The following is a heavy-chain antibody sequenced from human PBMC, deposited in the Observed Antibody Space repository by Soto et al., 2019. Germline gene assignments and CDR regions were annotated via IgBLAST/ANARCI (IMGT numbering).Heavy chain of an antibody. CDR1: GDAFSTYG. D-gene: IGHD3-10*01. Sequence: QVQLVESGGAVVQPGTSLRLSCAASGDAFSTYGVHWVRQAPGKGLEWVAILSYDGHNEYYTDSVKGRFTISRDTSRNALYLQMDRLRADDTAMYYCVKDRGFGEYLFDSWGQGTLVTVSS. CDR2: LSYDGHNE. J-gene: IGHJ4*02. CDR3: VKDRGFGEYLFDS. V-gene: IGHV3-30*18.